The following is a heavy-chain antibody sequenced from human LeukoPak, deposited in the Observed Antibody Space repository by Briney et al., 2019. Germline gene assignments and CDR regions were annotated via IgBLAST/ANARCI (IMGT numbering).Heavy chain of an antibody. CDR1: GYSFANHW. CDR2: IYPGDSDT. Sequence: GESLKISCKGSGYSFANHWIGWVRQMPGKGLEWMGIIYPGDSDTRYSLSFQGQVTISADKSINTAYLQWSSLKASDTALYYCARQMGSYYLDYWGQGTLVTVSS. D-gene: IGHD6-13*01. J-gene: IGHJ4*02. CDR3: ARQMGSYYLDY. V-gene: IGHV5-51*01.